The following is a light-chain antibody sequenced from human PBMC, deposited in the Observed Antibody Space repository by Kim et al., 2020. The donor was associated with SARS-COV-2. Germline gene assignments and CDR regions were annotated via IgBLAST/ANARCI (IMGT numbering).Light chain of an antibody. CDR3: QKYNSGPIT. J-gene: IGKJ5*01. CDR1: QGITNN. Sequence: DIQMTQSPSSLSASVGDRVTITCRASQGITNNLAWFQQRAGKVPNLLIYAASTLQSGVPSRFSGSGSGTDFTLTISSLQPEDVATYYCQKYNSGPITFGQGTRLEIK. CDR2: AAS. V-gene: IGKV1-27*01.